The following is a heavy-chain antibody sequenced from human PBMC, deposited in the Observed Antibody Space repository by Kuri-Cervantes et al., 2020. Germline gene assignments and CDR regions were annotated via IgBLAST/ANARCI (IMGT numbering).Heavy chain of an antibody. CDR1: GFTFSNAW. V-gene: IGHV3-15*01. J-gene: IGHJ4*02. CDR3: AKELRYSSSSYFDY. Sequence: GESLKISCAASGFTFSNAWMSWVRQAPGKGLEWVGRIKSKTDGGTTDYAAPVKGRFTISRDDSKNTLYLQMNSLRAEDTAVYYCAKELRYSSSSYFDYWGQGTLVTVSS. CDR2: IKSKTDGGTT. D-gene: IGHD6-6*01.